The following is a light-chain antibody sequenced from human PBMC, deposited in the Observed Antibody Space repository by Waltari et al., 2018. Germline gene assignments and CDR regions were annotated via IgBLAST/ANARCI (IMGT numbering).Light chain of an antibody. CDR1: RLRSYY. J-gene: IGLJ2*01. V-gene: IGLV3-19*01. CDR3: NSRDSSGNHLV. CDR2: GKN. Sequence: SSELTQDPAVSVALGQTVTTTCQGDRLRSYYATWYQQKPGQAPVLVIYGKNNRPSGIPDRFSGSSSGNTASLTITGAQAEDEADYYCNSRDSSGNHLVFGGGTKLTVL.